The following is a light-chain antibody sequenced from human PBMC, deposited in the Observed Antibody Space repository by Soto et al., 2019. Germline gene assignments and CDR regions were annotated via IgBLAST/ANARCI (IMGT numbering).Light chain of an antibody. Sequence: DIQMTQSPSTLSASVGDRVTITCRASQRMNSWLAWYQQKPGKAPKLLIYKASSLESGVPSRFSGSGSGTEFTLTISSLQPDEFATYFGQQYNTFPFTFGPGTKVDIK. V-gene: IGKV1-5*03. J-gene: IGKJ3*01. CDR3: QQYNTFPFT. CDR2: KAS. CDR1: QRMNSW.